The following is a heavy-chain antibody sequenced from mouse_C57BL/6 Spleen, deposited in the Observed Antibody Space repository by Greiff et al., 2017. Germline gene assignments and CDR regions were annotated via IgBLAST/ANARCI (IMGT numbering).Heavy chain of an antibody. J-gene: IGHJ1*03. D-gene: IGHD2-1*01. CDR3: ARSVYYGNYDWYFDV. CDR1: GYAFSSYW. Sequence: VQLVESGAELVKPGASVKISCKASGYAFSSYWMNWVKQRPGKGLEWIGQIYPGDGDTNYNGKFKGKATLTADKSSSTAYMQLSSLTSEDSAVYFCARSVYYGNYDWYFDVWGTGTTVTVSS. V-gene: IGHV1-80*01. CDR2: IYPGDGDT.